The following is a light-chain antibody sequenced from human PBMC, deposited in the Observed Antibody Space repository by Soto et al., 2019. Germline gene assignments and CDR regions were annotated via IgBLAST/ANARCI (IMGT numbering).Light chain of an antibody. Sequence: EIVLTQSPGTLSLSPGERATLSCRASQSVSSSYLGRYQQKPGQAPRLLIYGASTRATGIPDRFSGSGSGTDFTLTISRLEPEDFAVYYCQQYGSSIFTFGPGTKVDIK. J-gene: IGKJ3*01. CDR2: GAS. CDR3: QQYGSSIFT. V-gene: IGKV3-20*01. CDR1: QSVSSSY.